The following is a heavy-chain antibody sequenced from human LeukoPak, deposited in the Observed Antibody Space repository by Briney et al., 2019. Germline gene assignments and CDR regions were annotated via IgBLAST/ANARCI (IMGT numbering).Heavy chain of an antibody. CDR1: GFTFSSYS. Sequence: GGSLRLSCAASGFTFSSYSMNWVRQAPGKGLEWVSSISSSSSYIYYADSVKGRFTISRDNAKISLYLQMNSLRAEDTAVSYCARVGVRYSSSATFDYWGQGTLVTVSS. J-gene: IGHJ4*02. CDR3: ARVGVRYSSSATFDY. CDR2: ISSSSSYI. D-gene: IGHD6-6*01. V-gene: IGHV3-21*01.